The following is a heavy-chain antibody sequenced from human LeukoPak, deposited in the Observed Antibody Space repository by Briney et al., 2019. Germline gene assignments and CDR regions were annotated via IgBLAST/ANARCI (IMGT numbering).Heavy chain of an antibody. CDR2: ISAYNGNT. J-gene: IGHJ6*03. D-gene: IGHD3-9*01. CDR1: GYTFTSYG. Sequence: GASVKVSCKASGYTFTSYGIGWVRQAPGQGLEWMGWISAYNGNTNYAQKLQGRVTMTTDTFTSTAYMELRSMRSDDTAVYYCARTYYDILTGPHTYYYYYYMDVWGKGTTVTVSS. CDR3: ARTYYDILTGPHTYYYYYYMDV. V-gene: IGHV1-18*01.